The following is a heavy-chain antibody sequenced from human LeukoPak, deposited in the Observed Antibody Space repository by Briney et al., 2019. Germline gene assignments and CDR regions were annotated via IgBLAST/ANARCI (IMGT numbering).Heavy chain of an antibody. D-gene: IGHD2-15*01. Sequence: GGSLRLSCAASGFTFSSYAMHWVRQAPGKGLEWVAVISYDGSNKYYADSVKGRFTISRDNSENTLYLQMNSLRAEDTAVYYCARLLSGNWGQGTLVTVSS. CDR3: ARLLSGN. V-gene: IGHV3-30-3*01. J-gene: IGHJ4*02. CDR1: GFTFSSYA. CDR2: ISYDGSNK.